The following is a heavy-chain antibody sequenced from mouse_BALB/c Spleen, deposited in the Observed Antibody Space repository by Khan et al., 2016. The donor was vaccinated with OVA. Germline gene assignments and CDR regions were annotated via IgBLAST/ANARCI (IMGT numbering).Heavy chain of an antibody. J-gene: IGHJ4*01. CDR3: ARGNYYGYALDY. D-gene: IGHD1-1*01. V-gene: IGHV3-2*02. CDR1: GYSITSNYA. CDR2: ISYSGST. Sequence: EVQLVESGPGLVKPSQSLSLTCTVNGYSITSNYAWNWIRQFPGNKLEWMGYISYSGSTNYNPSLKSRLSITRATSKNQFFLLLHSVTTEDSATYYCARGNYYGYALDYWGQGTSVTVSS.